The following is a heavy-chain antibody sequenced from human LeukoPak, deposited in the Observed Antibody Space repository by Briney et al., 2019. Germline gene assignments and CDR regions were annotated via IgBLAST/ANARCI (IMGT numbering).Heavy chain of an antibody. V-gene: IGHV4-39*07. Sequence: SETLSLTCTVSGGSISSSSYYWGWIRQPPGKGLEWIGSIYYSGSTYYNPSLKSRVTISVDTSRNQFSLKLSSVTAADTAVYYCARRKVAFDIWGQGTMVTVSS. J-gene: IGHJ3*02. CDR1: GGSISSSSYY. CDR3: ARRKVAFDI. CDR2: IYYSGST.